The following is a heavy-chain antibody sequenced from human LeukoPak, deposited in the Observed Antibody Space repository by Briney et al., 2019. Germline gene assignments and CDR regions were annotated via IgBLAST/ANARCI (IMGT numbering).Heavy chain of an antibody. D-gene: IGHD5-12*01. J-gene: IGHJ5*02. V-gene: IGHV4-31*03. Sequence: PSETLSLTSTVSGGSISSGGYYWSWIRQHPGKGLEWIGYIYYSGSTYYNPSLKSRVTISVDTSKNQFSLKLSSVTAADTAVYYCARDIVATQSNWFDPWGQGTLVTVSS. CDR2: IYYSGST. CDR1: GGSISSGGYY. CDR3: ARDIVATQSNWFDP.